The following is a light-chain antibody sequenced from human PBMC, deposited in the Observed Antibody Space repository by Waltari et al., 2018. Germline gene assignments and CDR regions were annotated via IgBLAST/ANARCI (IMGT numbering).Light chain of an antibody. Sequence: ATLSLSPGERATLSCRASQSVNYFLAWFQQKPGQAPRLLIYDASNRATGIPARFSGSGSGTDFTLTISSLEPEDFAVYYCQQRTNWPLTFGGGTKVEIK. V-gene: IGKV3-11*01. CDR1: QSVNYF. CDR3: QQRTNWPLT. J-gene: IGKJ4*01. CDR2: DAS.